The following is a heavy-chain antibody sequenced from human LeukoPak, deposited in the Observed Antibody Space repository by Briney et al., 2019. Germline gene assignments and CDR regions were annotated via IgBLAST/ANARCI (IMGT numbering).Heavy chain of an antibody. CDR1: GYTFTSYG. CDR2: ISAYNGNT. Sequence: GASVKVSCKASGYTFTSYGISWVRQAPGQRLEWMGWISAYNGNTNYAQKLQGRVTMTTDTSTSTAYMELRSLRSDDTAVYYCARGGLRIGNYYYYMDVWGKGTTVTVSS. CDR3: ARGGLRIGNYYYYMDV. J-gene: IGHJ6*03. V-gene: IGHV1-18*01. D-gene: IGHD5-12*01.